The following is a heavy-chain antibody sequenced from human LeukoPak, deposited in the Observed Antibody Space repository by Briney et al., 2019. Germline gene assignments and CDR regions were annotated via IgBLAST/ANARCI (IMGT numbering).Heavy chain of an antibody. CDR1: GGSISSSSYY. CDR3: ASSYYYDSSDLDY. V-gene: IGHV4-39*07. D-gene: IGHD3-22*01. Sequence: SETLSLTCTVSGGSISSSSYYWGWIRQPPGKGLEWIGSIYYSGSTNYNPSLKSRVTISVDTSKNQFSLKLSSVTAADTAVYYCASSYYYDSSDLDYWGQGTLVTVSS. J-gene: IGHJ4*02. CDR2: IYYSGST.